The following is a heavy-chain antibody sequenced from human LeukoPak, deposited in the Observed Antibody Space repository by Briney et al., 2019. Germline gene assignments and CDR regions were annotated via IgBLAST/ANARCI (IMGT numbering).Heavy chain of an antibody. V-gene: IGHV4-34*01. D-gene: IGHD6-13*01. CDR3: ARVYTGSSWDYYYYMDV. CDR1: GGSFSGYY. CDR2: INHSGST. Sequence: PSETLSLTCAVYGGSFSGYYWSWIRQPPGKGLEWIGEINHSGSTNYNPSLKSRVTISLDTSRNQFSLRLSSVTAADTAVYYCARVYTGSSWDYYYYMDVWGKGTTVTVSS. J-gene: IGHJ6*03.